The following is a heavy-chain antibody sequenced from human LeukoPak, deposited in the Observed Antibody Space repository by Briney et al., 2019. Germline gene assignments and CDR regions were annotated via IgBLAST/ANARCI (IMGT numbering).Heavy chain of an antibody. J-gene: IGHJ4*02. Sequence: GGSLRLSCAASGFTFSSYSMNWVRQAPGKRMEWVSVLYTGGNTHHADSVKGRFTISRDRSQNTLYLQMNNLRAGDTAVYYCAGVQWLGYTDSWGRGTLVTVSS. D-gene: IGHD6-19*01. CDR2: LYTGGNT. CDR1: GFTFSSYS. V-gene: IGHV3-53*01. CDR3: AGVQWLGYTDS.